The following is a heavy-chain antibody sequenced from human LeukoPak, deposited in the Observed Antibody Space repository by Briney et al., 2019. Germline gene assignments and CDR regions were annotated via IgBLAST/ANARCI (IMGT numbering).Heavy chain of an antibody. Sequence: SETLSLTCTVSGGSISSGDYYWSWLRQPPGKGLEWIGYIYYSGSTYYNPSLKSRFTISLDTSKNQFSLKLNSVTAADTAVYYCARGRGCSSTSCYVPHYFHYWGQGTLVTVSS. J-gene: IGHJ4*02. CDR3: ARGRGCSSTSCYVPHYFHY. CDR1: GGSISSGDYY. D-gene: IGHD2-2*01. V-gene: IGHV4-30-4*01. CDR2: IYYSGST.